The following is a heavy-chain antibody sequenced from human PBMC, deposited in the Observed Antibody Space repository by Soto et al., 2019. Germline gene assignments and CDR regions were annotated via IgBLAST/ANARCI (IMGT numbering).Heavy chain of an antibody. CDR1: GFTFGDYA. CDR2: IRSKAYGGTT. V-gene: IGHV3-49*03. CDR3: TRDHYGTTYYDFWSGYYGHNWFDP. Sequence: GGSLRLSCTASGFTFGDYAMSWFRQAPGKGLEWVGFIRSKAYGGTTEYAASVKGRFTISRDDSKSIAYLQMNSLKTEDTAVYYCTRDHYGTTYYDFWSGYYGHNWFDPWGQGTLVTVSS. J-gene: IGHJ5*02. D-gene: IGHD3-3*01.